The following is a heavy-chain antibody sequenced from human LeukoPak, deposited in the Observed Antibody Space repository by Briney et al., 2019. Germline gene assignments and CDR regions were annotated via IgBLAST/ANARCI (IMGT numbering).Heavy chain of an antibody. V-gene: IGHV4-61*02. J-gene: IGHJ3*02. D-gene: IGHD3-3*01. CDR2: IYTSGST. CDR1: GGSISSGSYY. Sequence: SETLSLTCTVSGGSISSGSYYWSWIRQPAGKGLEWIGRIYTSGSTNYNPSLKSRVTISVDTSKNQFSLKLSSVTAADTAVYYCASRTYYDFWSGYRGKDAFDIWSQGTMVTVSS. CDR3: ASRTYYDFWSGYRGKDAFDI.